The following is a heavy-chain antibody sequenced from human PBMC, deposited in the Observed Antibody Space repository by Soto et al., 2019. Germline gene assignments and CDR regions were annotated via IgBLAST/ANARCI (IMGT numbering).Heavy chain of an antibody. Sequence: QVLLVQSGAEVKKPGSSVKISCKASGGSFGNYAINWVRQTPGQGLEWLGGFIPVYRTLNYAQKFQGRVTITAEESTGTAYMTLSSLASNDTAVYYCATGVIWIGYFTVDSWGQGTRVTVSS. D-gene: IGHD3-3*01. CDR2: FIPVYRTL. J-gene: IGHJ4*02. CDR1: GGSFGNYA. CDR3: ATGVIWIGYFTVDS. V-gene: IGHV1-69*01.